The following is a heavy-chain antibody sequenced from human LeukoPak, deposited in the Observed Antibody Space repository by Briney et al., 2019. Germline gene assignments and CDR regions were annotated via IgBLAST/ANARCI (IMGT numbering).Heavy chain of an antibody. CDR1: GYTFTSYY. J-gene: IGHJ3*02. CDR3: ARDLQWLGLDAFDI. Sequence: ASVMVSCKASGYTFTSYYMHWVRQAPGQGLEWMGIINPSGGSTSYAQKFQGRVTMTRDTSISTAYMELSRLRSDDTAVYYCARDLQWLGLDAFDIWGQGTMVTVSS. CDR2: INPSGGST. V-gene: IGHV1-46*01. D-gene: IGHD6-19*01.